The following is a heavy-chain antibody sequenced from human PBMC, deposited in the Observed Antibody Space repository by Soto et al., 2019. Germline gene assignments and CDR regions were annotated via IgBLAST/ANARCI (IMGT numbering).Heavy chain of an antibody. V-gene: IGHV1-8*01. CDR3: ARMATSGTLNWFDP. J-gene: IGHJ5*02. CDR1: GYAFSNND. Sequence: QVQLVQSGAEVKKPGASVKVSCQASGYAFSNNDISWVRQGTGQGLEWMGWMNPNSGNGGYAQKFQGRVTMTRDTSTSTDYMELSSLTSDDKAIYYCARMATSGTLNWFDPWGQGTLVTVSS. CDR2: MNPNSGNG.